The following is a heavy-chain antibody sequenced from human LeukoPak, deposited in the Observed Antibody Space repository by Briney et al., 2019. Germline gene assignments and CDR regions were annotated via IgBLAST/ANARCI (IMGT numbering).Heavy chain of an antibody. J-gene: IGHJ4*02. CDR1: GFTFSSYA. CDR3: AREGNNYYYDSSGYPFYFDY. V-gene: IGHV3-23*01. CDR2: ISDSGGST. D-gene: IGHD3-22*01. Sequence: GSLRLSCAASGFTFSSYAMHWVRQAPGKGLEWVSAISDSGGSTYYADSVKGRFTISRDNSKNTLYLQMNSLRAEDTAVYYCAREGNNYYYDSSGYPFYFDYWGQGTLVTVSS.